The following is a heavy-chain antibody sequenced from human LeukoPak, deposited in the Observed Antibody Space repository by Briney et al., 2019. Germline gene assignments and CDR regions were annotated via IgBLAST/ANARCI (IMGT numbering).Heavy chain of an antibody. V-gene: IGHV3-23*01. CDR2: IINSGATP. Sequence: GGSLRLSCAASGFTFSSYAMTSVRQAPGKGLEWGSTIINSGATPYYADSVKGRFTISRDNSKNTLDLQMNSLRAEDTAAYYCAKDIHGDYGGLDYWGQGTLVTVSS. D-gene: IGHD4-17*01. J-gene: IGHJ4*02. CDR1: GFTFSSYA. CDR3: AKDIHGDYGGLDY.